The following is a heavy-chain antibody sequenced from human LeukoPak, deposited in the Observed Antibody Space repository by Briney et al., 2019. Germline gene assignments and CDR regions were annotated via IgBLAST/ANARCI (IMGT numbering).Heavy chain of an antibody. J-gene: IGHJ5*02. CDR2: IYYSGST. Sequence: PSETLSLTCTVSGGSISSIVYYWGWIRQPPGKGLEWIGSIYYSGSTYCNPSLKSRVTMSVDTSKNQFSLKLSSVTAADTAVYYCARSSGHRLNWFDPWGQGTLVTVSS. V-gene: IGHV4-39*07. CDR3: ARSSGHRLNWFDP. CDR1: GGSISSIVYY.